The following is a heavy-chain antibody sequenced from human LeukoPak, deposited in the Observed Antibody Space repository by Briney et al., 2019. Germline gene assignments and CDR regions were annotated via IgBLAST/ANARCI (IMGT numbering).Heavy chain of an antibody. J-gene: IGHJ4*02. CDR2: IYSGGST. V-gene: IGHV3-53*05. Sequence: GGSLRLSCAASGFTVSSNYMSWVRQAPGKGLEWVSIIYSGGSTYYADSVKGRFTISRDNSKNTLFLQMNSLRVDDTAVYYCARAISGRGVTLDNWGQGTLVTVSS. CDR1: GFTVSSNY. CDR3: ARAISGRGVTLDN. D-gene: IGHD1-14*01.